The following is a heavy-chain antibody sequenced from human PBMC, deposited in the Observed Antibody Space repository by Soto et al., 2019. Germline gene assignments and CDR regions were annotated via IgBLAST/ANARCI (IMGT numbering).Heavy chain of an antibody. CDR3: ARTYDDSGPNSGGYGFDI. V-gene: IGHV4-59*01. Sequence: SETLALTCSVSGASISSYYWSWIRQPPGKGLEWLAYIYYSGSTSYNPSLKSRVSISLDTSMNQFSLKLSSVTAADTAVYYCARTYDDSGPNSGGYGFDIWGQGTMVTVSS. CDR2: IYYSGST. CDR1: GASISSYY. D-gene: IGHD3-22*01. J-gene: IGHJ3*02.